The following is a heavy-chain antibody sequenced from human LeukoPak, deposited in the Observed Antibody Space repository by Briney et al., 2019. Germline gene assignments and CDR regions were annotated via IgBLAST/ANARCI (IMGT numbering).Heavy chain of an antibody. CDR1: GFTFSSYS. D-gene: IGHD3-16*01. J-gene: IGHJ4*02. Sequence: GGSLRLSCAASGFTFSSYSMNWVRQAPGKGLEWVAVISYDGSNKYYADSVKGRFTISRDNSKNTLYPQMNSLRSEDTAVYYCARDNDSRDPPHFDYWGQGTLVTVSS. CDR3: ARDNDSRDPPHFDY. CDR2: ISYDGSNK. V-gene: IGHV3-30*03.